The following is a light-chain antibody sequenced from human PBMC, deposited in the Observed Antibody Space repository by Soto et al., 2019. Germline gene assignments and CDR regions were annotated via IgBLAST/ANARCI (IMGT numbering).Light chain of an antibody. CDR3: QQYGSSPVS. CDR1: QSVSSSN. V-gene: IGKV3-20*01. J-gene: IGKJ2*03. CDR2: GAS. Sequence: EIVLTQSPGTLSLSPGERATLSCRASQSVSSSNLAWYQHKPGQAPRLVTYGASSRATGIPDRFSGSGSGTDFTLTISRLEPEDFAIYYCQQYGSSPVSFGQGTKLEIK.